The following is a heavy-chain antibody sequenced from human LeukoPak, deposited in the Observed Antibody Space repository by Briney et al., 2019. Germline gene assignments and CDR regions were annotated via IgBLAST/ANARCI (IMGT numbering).Heavy chain of an antibody. J-gene: IGHJ5*02. CDR1: GDPVTRGGYY. Sequence: SETLSLTCSVSGDPVTRGGYYWSWIWQPPGKELEWIGYVYHTESTNYNPSLKSRVTISVDTFKNQFSLKMTSVTAADTADYYCARRFASGWYSRYDPWGQGILVTVSS. CDR2: VYHTEST. V-gene: IGHV4-61*08. D-gene: IGHD6-19*01. CDR3: ARRFASGWYSRYDP.